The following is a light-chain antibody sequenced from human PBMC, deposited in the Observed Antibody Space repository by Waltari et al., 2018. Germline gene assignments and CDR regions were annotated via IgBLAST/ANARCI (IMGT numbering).Light chain of an antibody. J-gene: IGKJ1*01. CDR1: QSVSRT. V-gene: IGKV3-20*01. Sequence: EIVLTQSPGTLSLSPGERATLSCRASQSVSRTLAWYQQKPGQAPKLLIYGASIRATGIPDRFTGSGSGTDFSLTISSLAPEDFAIYGCEHYVRLPATFGQGTKVEIK. CDR2: GAS. CDR3: EHYVRLPAT.